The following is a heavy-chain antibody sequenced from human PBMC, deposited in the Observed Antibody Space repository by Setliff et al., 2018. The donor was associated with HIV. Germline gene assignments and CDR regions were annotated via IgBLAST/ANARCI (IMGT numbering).Heavy chain of an antibody. CDR2: IKSKSDGGTT. CDR1: GFIFTNAW. D-gene: IGHD3-9*01. V-gene: IGHV3-15*05. J-gene: IGHJ2*01. CDR3: VGHYYDPLTGYYVWFFDV. Sequence: GGSLRLSCDTSGFIFTNAWMSWVRQSPRKGLEWLARIKSKSDGGTTSYAAPVKDRFTISRDDSRNTLYLQMNSMKSDDTATYYCVGHYYDPLTGYYVWFFDVWGRGTLVTVSS.